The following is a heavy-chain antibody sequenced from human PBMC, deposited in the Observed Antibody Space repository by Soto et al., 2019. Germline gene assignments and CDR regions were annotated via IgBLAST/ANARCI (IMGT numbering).Heavy chain of an antibody. Sequence: PGESLKVSCKGSGYTFTSYWIGWVRQVPGKGLEWMGIIFPRDSDTRYNPSFQGQVTISADRSINTAYLQWSSLKASDTAIYYCVRGHNSGWSINPYYFDYWGQGKLVTVSS. CDR3: VRGHNSGWSINPYYFDY. CDR1: GYTFTSYW. V-gene: IGHV5-51*03. CDR2: IFPRDSDT. J-gene: IGHJ4*02. D-gene: IGHD6-19*01.